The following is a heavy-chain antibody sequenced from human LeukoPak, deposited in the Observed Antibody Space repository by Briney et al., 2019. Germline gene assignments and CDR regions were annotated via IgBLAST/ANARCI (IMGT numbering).Heavy chain of an antibody. Sequence: GGSLRLSCAASGFTFSSYWLHWVRQTPGRGLVWVARINTDGTIIDYADSVQCRFTISRDSAKNTLYLQMNSLRAEDTALYYCVKDLDFRADCWGQGTLVTVSS. J-gene: IGHJ4*02. V-gene: IGHV3-74*01. CDR1: GFTFSSYW. CDR3: VKDLDFRADC. D-gene: IGHD2/OR15-2a*01. CDR2: INTDGTII.